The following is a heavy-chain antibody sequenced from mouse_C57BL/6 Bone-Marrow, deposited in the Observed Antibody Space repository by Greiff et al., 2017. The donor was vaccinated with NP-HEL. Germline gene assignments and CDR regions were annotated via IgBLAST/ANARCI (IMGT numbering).Heavy chain of an antibody. CDR2: ISSGGSYT. V-gene: IGHV5-6*02. D-gene: IGHD1-1*01. Sequence: DVKLVESGGDLVKPGGSLKLSCAASGFTFSSYGMSWVRQTPDKRLEWVATISSGGSYTYYPDSVKGRFTISRDNAKNTLYLQMSSLKSEDTAMYYCARCSSLFAYWGQGTLVTVSA. CDR3: ARCSSLFAY. CDR1: GFTFSSYG. J-gene: IGHJ3*01.